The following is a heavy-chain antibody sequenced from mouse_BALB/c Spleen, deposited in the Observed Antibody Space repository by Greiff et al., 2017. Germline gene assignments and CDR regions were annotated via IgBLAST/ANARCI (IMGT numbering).Heavy chain of an antibody. V-gene: IGHV7-3*02. CDR1: GFTFTDYY. CDR2: IRNKANGYTT. D-gene: IGHD4-1*01. J-gene: IGHJ1*01. CDR3: SRDGGTIGYWYFDV. Sequence: DVMLVESGGGLVQPGGSLRLSCATSGFTFTDYYMSWVRQPPGKALEWLAFIRNKANGYTTEYSASVKGRFTISRDNSQSILYPQMNTLRAEDSATYYCSRDGGTIGYWYFDVWGAGTTVTVSS.